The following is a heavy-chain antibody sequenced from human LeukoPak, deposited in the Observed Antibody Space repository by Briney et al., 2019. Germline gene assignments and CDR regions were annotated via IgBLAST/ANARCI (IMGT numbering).Heavy chain of an antibody. CDR2: IYYSGST. J-gene: IGHJ4*02. V-gene: IGHV4-61*01. D-gene: IGHD1-1*01. CDR1: GGSFSSGSYY. Sequence: SETLSLTCTVSGGSFSSGSYYWSWIRQPPGKGLEWIGYIYYSGSTNYNPSLKSRVTISVDTSKNQFSLRLSSVTAADTAVYYCARDWERWGQGTLVTVSS. CDR3: ARDWER.